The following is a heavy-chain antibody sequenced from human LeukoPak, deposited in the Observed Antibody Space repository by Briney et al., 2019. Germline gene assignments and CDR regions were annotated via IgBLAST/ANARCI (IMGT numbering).Heavy chain of an antibody. CDR3: ARDSPFGGN. CDR2: IKEDGSKR. D-gene: IGHD4-23*01. CDR1: GFTFNTYW. J-gene: IGHJ4*02. V-gene: IGHV3-7*01. Sequence: GGSLRLSCAASGFTFNTYWMGWVRQAPGKGLEWLANIKEDGSKRNYVDSVKGRFTISRDNAKNSLYLQINSLRAEDTAVYYCARDSPFGGNWGQGTLVTVSS.